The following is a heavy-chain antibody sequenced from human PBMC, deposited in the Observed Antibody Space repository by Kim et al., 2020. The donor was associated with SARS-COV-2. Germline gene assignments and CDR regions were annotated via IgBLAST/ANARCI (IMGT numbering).Heavy chain of an antibody. CDR2: IQYTGNT. Sequence: SETLSLTCTVSGGYIVNYYWSWIRQPPGTGLEWVGFIQYTGNTRYNPSLKSRVTISLDTSENHFSLSLTSVTAADTAAYYCARGAGGWDVWGYGTTVTVS. CDR3: ARGAGGWDV. D-gene: IGHD1-1*01. CDR1: GGYIVNYY. J-gene: IGHJ6*02. V-gene: IGHV4-59*13.